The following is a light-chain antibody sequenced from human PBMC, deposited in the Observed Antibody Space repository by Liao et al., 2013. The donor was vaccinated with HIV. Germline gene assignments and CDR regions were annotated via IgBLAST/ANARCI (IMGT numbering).Light chain of an antibody. CDR1: KLGDKY. CDR2: QDN. J-gene: IGLJ2*01. V-gene: IGLV3-1*01. Sequence: SYELTQPPSVSVSPGQTASITCSGDKLGDKYICWYQQKPGQSPVLVIYQDNKRPSGIPERFSGSNSGNTATLTISGTQAMDEADYYCQAWDSSTACVVFGGGTKLTVL. CDR3: QAWDSSTACVV.